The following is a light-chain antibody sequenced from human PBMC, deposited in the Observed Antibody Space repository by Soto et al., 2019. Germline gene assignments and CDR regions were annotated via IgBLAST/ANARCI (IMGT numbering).Light chain of an antibody. Sequence: QSALTQPASVSGSPGQSITISCTGTSSDVGNYNLVSWYQQHPGKAPKLMSYEGSRRPSGVSDRFSGSKSGNTASLTISGLQAEDEADYYCCSYAGSSTAVFGGGTKLTVL. V-gene: IGLV2-23*01. CDR3: CSYAGSSTAV. J-gene: IGLJ2*01. CDR1: SSDVGNYNL. CDR2: EGS.